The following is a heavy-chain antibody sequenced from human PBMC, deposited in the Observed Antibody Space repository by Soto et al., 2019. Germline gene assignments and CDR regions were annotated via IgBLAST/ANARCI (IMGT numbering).Heavy chain of an antibody. J-gene: IGHJ5*02. CDR2: MYYSGTT. V-gene: IGHV4-39*01. CDR3: AVVDSTGNWFDP. Sequence: SETLSLTCTVSGGSISSSDFYWGWLRQPPGKGLDFIGSMYYSGTTYYNPSLKNRITISVGTSKNQFSLKLISVTAADTAVYYCAVVDSTGNWFDPWGQAALVTVSS. CDR1: GGSISSSDFY. D-gene: IGHD3-22*01.